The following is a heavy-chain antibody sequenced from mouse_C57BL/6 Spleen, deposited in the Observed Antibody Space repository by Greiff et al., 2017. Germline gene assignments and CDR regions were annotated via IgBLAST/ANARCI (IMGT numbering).Heavy chain of an antibody. D-gene: IGHD2-1*01. V-gene: IGHV1-66*01. J-gene: IGHJ4*01. CDR1: GYSFTSYY. Sequence: QVQLKESGPELVKPGASVKISCKASGYSFTSYYIHWVKQRPGQGLEWIGWIYPGSGNTKYNEKFKGKATLTADTSSSTAYMQLSSLTSEDSAVYYCARNGYYGNYGYAMDYWGQGTSVTVSS. CDR2: IYPGSGNT. CDR3: ARNGYYGNYGYAMDY.